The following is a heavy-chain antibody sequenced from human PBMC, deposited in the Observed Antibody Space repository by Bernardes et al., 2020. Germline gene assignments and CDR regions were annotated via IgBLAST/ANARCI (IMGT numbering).Heavy chain of an antibody. D-gene: IGHD1-26*01. V-gene: IGHV4-4*02. CDR2: IYHSGST. CDR1: GGSISSSNW. CDR3: ASFPLVGATKRVYFQH. J-gene: IGHJ1*01. Sequence: SETLSLTCAVSGGSISSSNWWSWVRQPPGKGLEWIGEIYHSGSTNYNPSLKSRVTISVDKSKNQFSLKLSSVTAADTAVYYCASFPLVGATKRVYFQHWGQGTLVTVSS.